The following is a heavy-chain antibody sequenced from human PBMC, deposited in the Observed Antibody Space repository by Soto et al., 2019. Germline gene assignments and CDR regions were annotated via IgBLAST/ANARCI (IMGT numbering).Heavy chain of an antibody. V-gene: IGHV3-23*01. Sequence: EVQLLESGGGLVQPGGSLRLSCAASGFTFSSYAMSWVRQAPGKGLGWVSAISGSGGSKYYADSVKGRFTISRDNSKNTLYLQMNSLRAEDTAVYYCAKDIALYLTTYYYYGMDVWGQGTTVTVSS. CDR2: ISGSGGSK. CDR3: AKDIALYLTTYYYYGMDV. J-gene: IGHJ6*02. CDR1: GFTFSSYA. D-gene: IGHD3-22*01.